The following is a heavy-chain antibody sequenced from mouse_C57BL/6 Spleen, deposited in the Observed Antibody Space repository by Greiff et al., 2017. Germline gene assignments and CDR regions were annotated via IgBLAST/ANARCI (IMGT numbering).Heavy chain of an antibody. Sequence: VQLQQPGAELVKPGASVKLSCKASGYTFTSYWMQWVKQRPGQGLEWIGMIHPNSGSTNYNEKFKSKATLTVDKSSSTAYMQLSSLTSEDSAVYYCAREGLAGNYGYFDYWGQGTTLTVSS. CDR1: GYTFTSYW. V-gene: IGHV1-64*01. D-gene: IGHD2-1*01. CDR3: AREGLAGNYGYFDY. J-gene: IGHJ2*01. CDR2: IHPNSGST.